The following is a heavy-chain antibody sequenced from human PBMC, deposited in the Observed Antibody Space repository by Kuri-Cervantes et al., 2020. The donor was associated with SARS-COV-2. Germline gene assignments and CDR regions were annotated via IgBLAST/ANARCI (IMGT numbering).Heavy chain of an antibody. V-gene: IGHV4-34*01. D-gene: IGHD2-8*01. CDR2: INHSGST. Sequence: ESLKIPCAVYGGSFSGYYWSWIRQPPGKGLEWIGEINHSGSTNYNPSLKSRVTISVDTSKNQFSLQLNSVTPEDTAVYYCARDWRTNGVGWGFDPWGQGTLVTVSS. J-gene: IGHJ5*02. CDR1: GGSFSGYY. CDR3: ARDWRTNGVGWGFDP.